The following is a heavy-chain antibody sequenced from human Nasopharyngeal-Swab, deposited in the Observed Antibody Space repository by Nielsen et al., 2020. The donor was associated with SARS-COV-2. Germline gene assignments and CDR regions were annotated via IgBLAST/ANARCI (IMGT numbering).Heavy chain of an antibody. CDR1: GFTFSSYS. Sequence: GGSLRPSCAASGFTFSSYSMNWVRQAPGKGLGWVSSISSSGRYIHYADSVKGRFTISRDNAKNSLYLQMNSLRAEDTAVYYCARDDYVWGSYRYREYNWFDPWGQGTLVTVSS. CDR3: ARDDYVWGSYRYREYNWFDP. J-gene: IGHJ5*02. CDR2: ISSSGRYI. D-gene: IGHD3-16*02. V-gene: IGHV3-21*01.